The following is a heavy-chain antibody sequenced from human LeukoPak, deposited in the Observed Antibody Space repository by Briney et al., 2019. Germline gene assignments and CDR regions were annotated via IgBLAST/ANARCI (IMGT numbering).Heavy chain of an antibody. Sequence: SSQTLSLTCTGSGGSISSGGYSWSWIRQHPGKGLEWIGYIYYSGSTYYNPSLKSRVTISVDTSKNQFSLKLSSVTAADTAVYYCARDRSSSWYAPYYYGMDVWGQGTTVTVSS. CDR3: ARDRSSSWYAPYYYGMDV. CDR1: GGSISSGGYS. V-gene: IGHV4-31*03. D-gene: IGHD6-13*01. CDR2: IYYSGST. J-gene: IGHJ6*02.